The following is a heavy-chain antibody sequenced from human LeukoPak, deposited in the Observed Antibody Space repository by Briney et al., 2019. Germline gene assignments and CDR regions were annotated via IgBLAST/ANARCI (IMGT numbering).Heavy chain of an antibody. J-gene: IGHJ4*02. V-gene: IGHV3-53*01. CDR1: GFTVSSNY. D-gene: IGHD3-16*02. CDR3: ASTEAYDYVWGSYRFSY. CDR2: IYSGGST. Sequence: GGSLRLSCAAFGFTVSSNYMSWVRQAPGKGLEWVSVIYSGGSTYYADSVKGRFTISRDNSKNTLYLQMNSLRAEDTAVYYCASTEAYDYVWGSYRFSYWGQGTLVTVSS.